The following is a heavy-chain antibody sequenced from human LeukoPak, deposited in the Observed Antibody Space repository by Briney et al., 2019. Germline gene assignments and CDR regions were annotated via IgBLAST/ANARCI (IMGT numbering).Heavy chain of an antibody. D-gene: IGHD6-19*01. Sequence: PGGSLRLSCAASGFTFNQYAMNWVRQAPGKGLEWVSVISGTGGSTYYAGSVKGRFAISRDNSNNTVYLQMNSLTAEDTAFYYCAKSPNLVTVAARFDYWGQGALVTVSS. V-gene: IGHV3-23*01. CDR3: AKSPNLVTVAARFDY. J-gene: IGHJ4*02. CDR2: ISGTGGST. CDR1: GFTFNQYA.